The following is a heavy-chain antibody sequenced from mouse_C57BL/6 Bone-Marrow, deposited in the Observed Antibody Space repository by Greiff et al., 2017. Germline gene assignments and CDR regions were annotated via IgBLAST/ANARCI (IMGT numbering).Heavy chain of an antibody. V-gene: IGHV5-17*01. CDR1: GFTFSDYG. CDR2: ISSGSSTI. D-gene: IGHD1-1*01. J-gene: IGHJ2*01. Sequence: DVMLVESGGGLVKPGGSLKLSCAASGFTFSDYGMHWVRQAPEKGLEWVAYISSGSSTIYYADTVKGRFTISRDNAKNTLFLQMTSLRSEDTAMYYCARGFTTVAYYFDYWGQGTTLTVSS. CDR3: ARGFTTVAYYFDY.